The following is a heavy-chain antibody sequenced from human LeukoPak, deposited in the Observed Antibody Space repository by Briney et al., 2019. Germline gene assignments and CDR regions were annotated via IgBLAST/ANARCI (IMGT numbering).Heavy chain of an antibody. CDR3: ARGMFQGILSSSGYYKTCYYYYMDV. D-gene: IGHD3-22*01. J-gene: IGHJ6*03. CDR2: IIPIYCTA. Sequence: SVKVSFKCSVGTFISYAISWVRQAPGQGLEWMGGIIPIYCTANYAQKFQGRVTITADKSTSTAYMELSRLRSEDTCVYYCARGMFQGILSSSGYYKTCYYYYMDVWGKGTTVTVSS. V-gene: IGHV1-69*06. CDR1: VGTFISYA.